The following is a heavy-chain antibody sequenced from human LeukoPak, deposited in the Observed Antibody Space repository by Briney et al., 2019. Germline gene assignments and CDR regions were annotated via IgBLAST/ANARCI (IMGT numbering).Heavy chain of an antibody. CDR1: GYTFTGYY. V-gene: IGHV1-2*02. J-gene: IGHJ4*02. CDR3: ARDDSSGHDPVPFDY. Sequence: ASVKVSCKASGYTFTGYYMHWVRQAPGQGLEWMGWINPNSGGTNYAQKLQGRVTMTTDTSTSTAYMELRSLRSDDTAVYYCARDDSSGHDPVPFDYWGQGTLVTVSS. D-gene: IGHD3-22*01. CDR2: INPNSGGT.